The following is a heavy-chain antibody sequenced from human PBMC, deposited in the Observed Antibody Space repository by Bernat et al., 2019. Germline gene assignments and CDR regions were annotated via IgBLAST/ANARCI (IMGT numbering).Heavy chain of an antibody. D-gene: IGHD3-3*01. CDR3: ASPLRFLEWLSPLDYYYYMDV. J-gene: IGHJ6*03. V-gene: IGHV7-4-1*02. CDR2: INTNTGNP. CDR1: GYTFTSYA. Sequence: QVQLVQSGSELKKPGASVKVSCKASGYTFTSYAMNWVRQAPGQGLEWMGWINTNTGNPTYAQGFTGRFVFSLDTSVSTGYLQISSLKAEDTAVYYCASPLRFLEWLSPLDYYYYMDVWGKGTTVTVSS.